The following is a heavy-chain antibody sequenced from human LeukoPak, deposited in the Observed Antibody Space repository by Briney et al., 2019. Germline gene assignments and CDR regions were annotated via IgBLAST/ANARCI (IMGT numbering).Heavy chain of an antibody. D-gene: IGHD5-18*01. Sequence: ASVKVSCKASGYTFTSYAMHWVRQAPGQRLEWMGWINAGNGNTKYSQKFQGRVTITRDTSASTAYMELSSLRSEDTAVYYCARVFGGYSYGYAPGFGHFDYWGQGTPVTVSS. CDR2: INAGNGNT. CDR1: GYTFTSYA. V-gene: IGHV1-3*01. CDR3: ARVFGGYSYGYAPGFGHFDY. J-gene: IGHJ4*02.